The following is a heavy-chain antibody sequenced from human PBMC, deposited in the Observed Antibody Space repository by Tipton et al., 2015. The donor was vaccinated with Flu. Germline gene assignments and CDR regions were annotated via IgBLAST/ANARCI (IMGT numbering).Heavy chain of an antibody. Sequence: LRLPCTVSGYSISSGYYWGWIRQPPGKGLEWIGSIYHSGSTYYNPSLKSRVTISVDTSKNQFSLKLSSVTAADTAVYYCARDPNSSSWSPPWGQGTLVTVSS. J-gene: IGHJ5*02. D-gene: IGHD6-13*01. CDR3: ARDPNSSSWSPP. CDR2: IYHSGST. CDR1: GYSISSGYY. V-gene: IGHV4-38-2*02.